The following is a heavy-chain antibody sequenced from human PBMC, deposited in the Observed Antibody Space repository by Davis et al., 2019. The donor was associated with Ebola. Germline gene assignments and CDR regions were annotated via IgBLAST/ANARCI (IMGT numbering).Heavy chain of an antibody. V-gene: IGHV5-51*01. CDR1: GYSFTSYW. J-gene: IGHJ4*02. CDR2: IYPSDSDT. CDR3: VRQESYYGSVDY. Sequence: GESLKISCKGSGYSFTSYWISWVRQMPGKGLEWMGIIYPSDSDTRYSPSFQGQVTISADKSISTAYLQWSSLKASDSAMYYCVRQESYYGSVDYWGQGTLVTVSS. D-gene: IGHD3-10*01.